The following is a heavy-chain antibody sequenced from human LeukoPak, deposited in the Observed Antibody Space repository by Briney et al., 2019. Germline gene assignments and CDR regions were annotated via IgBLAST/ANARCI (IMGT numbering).Heavy chain of an antibody. J-gene: IGHJ4*02. CDR2: ISYDGSNE. CDR1: GFTFSTYG. D-gene: IGHD2-21*01. V-gene: IGHV3-30*18. Sequence: GRSLRLSCAASGFTFSTYGMHWVRQAPGKGLEWVAVISYDGSNEYYADSVKGRFTISRDNSKNTLYLQMSSLRAEDTAVYYCAKEFNRGLPDYWGQGTLVTVPS. CDR3: AKEFNRGLPDY.